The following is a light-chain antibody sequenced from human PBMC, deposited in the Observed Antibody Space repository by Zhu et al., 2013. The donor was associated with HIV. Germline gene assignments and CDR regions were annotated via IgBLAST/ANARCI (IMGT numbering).Light chain of an antibody. J-gene: IGKJ3*01. V-gene: IGKV1-39*01. CDR2: AAS. CDR1: QSISNN. CDR3: QQSYSTLFT. Sequence: DIQMTQSPSSLSASVGDRVTVTCRASQSISNNLNWYQQKPGQAPKLLIYAASSLQSGVPSRFSGSGSGTDFTLTISSLQPEDFATYYCQQSYSTLFTFGPGTKVDIK.